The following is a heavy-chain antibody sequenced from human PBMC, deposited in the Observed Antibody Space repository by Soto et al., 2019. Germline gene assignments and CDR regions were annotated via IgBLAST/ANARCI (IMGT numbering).Heavy chain of an antibody. J-gene: IGHJ4*02. D-gene: IGHD1-26*01. V-gene: IGHV2-26*01. CDR2: IFSSDSK. Sequence: QVTLKESGPVLVKPTENLTLTCTVSGFSLSNSGMGVSWIRQPPGKALEWLAHIFSSDSKYYSRSLMSRLTISRDTAKSQVVLTMTDMDPADTGTYYCARAEELYSVDYWGQGTLVTVSS. CDR1: GFSLSNSGMG. CDR3: ARAEELYSVDY.